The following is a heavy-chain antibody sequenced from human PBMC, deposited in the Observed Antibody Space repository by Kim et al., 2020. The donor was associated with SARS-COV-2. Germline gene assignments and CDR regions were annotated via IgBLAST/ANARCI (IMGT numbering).Heavy chain of an antibody. CDR3: ARDSI. CDR2: IYSGGST. J-gene: IGHJ3*02. Sequence: IYSGGSTYYADSGKGRFTISRDNSKNTRYLQMNSLRAEDTDVYYCARDSIWGQGTMVTVSS. V-gene: IGHV3-53*01.